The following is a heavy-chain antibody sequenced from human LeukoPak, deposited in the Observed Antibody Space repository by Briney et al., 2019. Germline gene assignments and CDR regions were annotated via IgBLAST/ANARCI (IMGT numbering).Heavy chain of an antibody. V-gene: IGHV3-74*01. D-gene: IGHD3-16*01. Sequence: GGSLRLSCAASGFSFSSSWMHWVRLAPGTGLVWVSRINSDGSTTIYADSVKGRFTISRDNAMSTLYLQMNSLRAEDTAVYYCARDFGPYGMDVWGQGTTVTVSS. CDR1: GFSFSSSW. CDR3: ARDFGPYGMDV. J-gene: IGHJ6*02. CDR2: INSDGSTT.